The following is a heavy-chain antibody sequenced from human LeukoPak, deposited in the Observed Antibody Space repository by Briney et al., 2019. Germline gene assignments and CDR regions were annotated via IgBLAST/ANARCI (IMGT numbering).Heavy chain of an antibody. D-gene: IGHD2-15*01. J-gene: IGHJ4*02. V-gene: IGHV1-2*02. CDR1: GYTFTGYY. CDR3: ARGGSTEVVAATLLFYFDY. CDR2: INPNSGGT. Sequence: ASVKVSCKASGYTFTGYYMHWVRQAPGQGLEWMGWINPNSGGTNYAQKFQGRVTMTRDTSISTAYMGLSRLRSDDTAVYYCARGGSTEVVAATLLFYFDYWGQGTLVTVSS.